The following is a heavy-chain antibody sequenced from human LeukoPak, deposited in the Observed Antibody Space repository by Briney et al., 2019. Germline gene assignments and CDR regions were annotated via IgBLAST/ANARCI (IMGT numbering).Heavy chain of an antibody. CDR3: AREVLGYPPDIYYYYMDV. CDR1: GGSISSSSYY. D-gene: IGHD6-13*01. CDR2: IYYSGST. Sequence: SETLSLTCTVSGGSISSSSYYWGWIRQPPGKGLEWIGSIYYSGSTYYNPSLKSRVTISVDTSKNQFSLKLSSVTAVDTAVYYCAREVLGYPPDIYYYYMDVWGKGTTVTVSS. V-gene: IGHV4-39*07. J-gene: IGHJ6*03.